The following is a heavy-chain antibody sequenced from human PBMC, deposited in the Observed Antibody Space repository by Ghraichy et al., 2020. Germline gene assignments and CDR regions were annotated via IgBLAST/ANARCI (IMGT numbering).Heavy chain of an antibody. J-gene: IGHJ3*02. CDR2: IYSGGST. CDR1: GFTVSSNY. D-gene: IGHD6-13*01. Sequence: GESLNISCAASGFTVSSNYMSWVRQAPGKGLEWVSVIYSGGSTYYADSVKGRFTISRDNSKNTLYLQMNSLRAEDTAVYYCARDGSSSWYAGAFDIWGQGTMVTVSS. CDR3: ARDGSSSWYAGAFDI. V-gene: IGHV3-53*01.